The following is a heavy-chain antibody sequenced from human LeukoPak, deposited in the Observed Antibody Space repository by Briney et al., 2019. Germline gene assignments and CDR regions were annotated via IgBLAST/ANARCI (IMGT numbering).Heavy chain of an antibody. D-gene: IGHD2-15*01. CDR2: MYYSGNT. CDR1: GASISSSGYC. V-gene: IGHV4-39*01. Sequence: SETLSFTCTVSGASISSSGYCWGWIRQPPGKGLEWVGTMYYSGNTYYNPSLKSRVTISVDTSKNQFSLKLSSVAAADTALYYCARLPVVVVPAWFDPWGQGTLVTVSS. CDR3: ARLPVVVVPAWFDP. J-gene: IGHJ5*02.